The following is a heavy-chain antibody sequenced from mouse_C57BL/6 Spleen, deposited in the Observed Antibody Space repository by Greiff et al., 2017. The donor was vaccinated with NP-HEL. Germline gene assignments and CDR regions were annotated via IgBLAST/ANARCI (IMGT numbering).Heavy chain of an antibody. CDR2: ISSGGSYT. CDR3: ARHRGSSDFDY. J-gene: IGHJ2*01. V-gene: IGHV5-6*02. Sequence: DVMLVESGGDLVKPGGSLKLSCAASGFTFSSYGMSWVRQTPDKRLEWVATISSGGSYTYYPDSVKGRFTISRDNAKNTLYLQMSSLKSEDTAMYYCARHRGSSDFDYWGQGTTLTVSS. D-gene: IGHD1-1*01. CDR1: GFTFSSYG.